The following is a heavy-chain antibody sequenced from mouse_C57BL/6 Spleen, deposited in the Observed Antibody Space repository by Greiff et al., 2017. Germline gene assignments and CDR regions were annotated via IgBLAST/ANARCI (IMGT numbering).Heavy chain of an antibody. CDR1: GYTFTSYW. V-gene: IGHV1-7*01. J-gene: IGHJ4*01. Sequence: VQLQESGAELAKPGASVKLSCKASGYTFTSYWMHWVKQRPGQGLEWIGYINPSSGYTKSNQKFKDKATLTADKSSRTAYMQLSSLTYEDSAVYYCARGPPPIAMDYWGQGTSVTVSS. D-gene: IGHD6-5*01. CDR2: INPSSGYT. CDR3: ARGPPPIAMDY.